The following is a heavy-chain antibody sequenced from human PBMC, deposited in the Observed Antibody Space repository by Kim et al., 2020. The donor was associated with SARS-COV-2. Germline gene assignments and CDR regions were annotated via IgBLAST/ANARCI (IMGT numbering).Heavy chain of an antibody. CDR2: ISYDGSNK. CDR1: GFTFSSYA. CDR3: ARDGSWLQPQYYFDY. V-gene: IGHV3-30*04. J-gene: IGHJ4*02. Sequence: GGSLRLSCAASGFTFSSYAMHWVRQAPGKGLEWVAVISYDGSNKYYADSVKGRFTISRDNSKNTLYLQMNSLRAEDTAVYYCARDGSWLQPQYYFDYWGQGTLVTVSS. D-gene: IGHD2-15*01.